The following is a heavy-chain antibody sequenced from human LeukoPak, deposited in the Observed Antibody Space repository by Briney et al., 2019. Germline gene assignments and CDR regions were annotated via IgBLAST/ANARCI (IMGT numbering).Heavy chain of an antibody. CDR1: GGTFSSYA. V-gene: IGHV1-69*05. J-gene: IGHJ4*02. CDR3: ARAPSRGSSGYSACDY. D-gene: IGHD3-22*01. Sequence: SVKVSCKASGGTFSSYAISWVRQAPGQGLEWMGRIIPIFGTANCAQKFQGRVTITTDESTSTAYMELSSLRSEDTAVYYCARAPSRGSSGYSACDYWGQGTLVTVSS. CDR2: IIPIFGTA.